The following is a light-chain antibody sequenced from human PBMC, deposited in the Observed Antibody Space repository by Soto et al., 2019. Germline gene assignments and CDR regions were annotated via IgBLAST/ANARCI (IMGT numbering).Light chain of an antibody. CDR2: GVS. CDR3: CSYGGSHVV. Sequence: QSALTQPRSVSGSPGQSVTISCTGTSSDFGGYNHVSWYQQYPGKAPKLMIYGVSQRPSGVPDRFPRSKSGNTASLTVSGLQADDEADYYCCSYGGSHVVFGGGTQLTV. V-gene: IGLV2-11*01. J-gene: IGLJ2*01. CDR1: SSDFGGYNH.